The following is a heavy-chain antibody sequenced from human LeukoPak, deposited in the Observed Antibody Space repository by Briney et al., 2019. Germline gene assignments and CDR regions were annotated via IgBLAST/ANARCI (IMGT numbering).Heavy chain of an antibody. V-gene: IGHV3-23*01. CDR3: ARDPSGTYYYYYGMDV. CDR1: GFTFSNYA. J-gene: IGHJ6*02. D-gene: IGHD1-26*01. Sequence: GGSLRLSCAASGFTFSNYAMSWVRQAPGKGLEWVSTISDSGSGTYYADSVKGRFTISRDNSKNTLYLQMNSLRAEDTAVYYCARDPSGTYYYYYGMDVWGQGTTVTVSS. CDR2: ISDSGSGT.